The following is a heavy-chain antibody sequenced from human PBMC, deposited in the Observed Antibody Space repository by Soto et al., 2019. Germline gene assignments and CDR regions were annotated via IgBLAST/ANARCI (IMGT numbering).Heavy chain of an antibody. D-gene: IGHD3-16*01. J-gene: IGHJ4*01. Sequence: EVQLVESGGGLVKPGGSLRLSCAASGFAFSNAWINWVRQPPGRGLEWVGRIKSQTDGGSGDYAAPVKGRFVVSRDDSQNIVYLQMNSLKIEDTAVYYCTTDSPTIMPEVRFDFWGHGTLVTVSS. V-gene: IGHV3-15*07. CDR1: GFAFSNAW. CDR2: IKSQTDGGSG. CDR3: TTDSPTIMPEVRFDF.